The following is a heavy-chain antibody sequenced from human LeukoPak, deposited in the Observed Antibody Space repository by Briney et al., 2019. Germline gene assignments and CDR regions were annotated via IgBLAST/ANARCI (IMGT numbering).Heavy chain of an antibody. CDR1: GFTFSSYD. D-gene: IGHD3-10*02. CDR2: ISGSGGST. V-gene: IGHV3-23*01. CDR3: AELGITMIGGV. Sequence: GGSLRLSCAASGFTFSSYDMTWVRQAPGKGLEWVSAISGSGGSTYYADSVKGRFTISRDNAKNSLYLQMNSLRAEDTAVYYCAELGITMIGGVWGKGTTVTISS. J-gene: IGHJ6*04.